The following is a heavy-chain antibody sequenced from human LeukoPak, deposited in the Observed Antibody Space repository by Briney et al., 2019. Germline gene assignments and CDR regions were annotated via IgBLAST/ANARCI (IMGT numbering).Heavy chain of an antibody. Sequence: GGSLRLSCAASGFTFSSYSMNWVRQAPGKGLEWVSSISSSSSYIYYADSVKGRFTISRDNAKNSLYLQMNSLRAEDTAVYYCAGDVEVYGSGSAFDYWGQGTLVTVSS. CDR1: GFTFSSYS. J-gene: IGHJ4*02. CDR2: ISSSSSYI. V-gene: IGHV3-21*01. D-gene: IGHD3-10*01. CDR3: AGDVEVYGSGSAFDY.